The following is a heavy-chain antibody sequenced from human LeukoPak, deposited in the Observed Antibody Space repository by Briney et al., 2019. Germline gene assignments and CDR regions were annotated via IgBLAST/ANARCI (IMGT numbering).Heavy chain of an antibody. CDR2: ISSSSSYI. V-gene: IGHV3-21*04. Sequence: GGSLRLSCAASGFTFSSYSMNWVRQAPGKGLEWVSSISSSSSYIYYADSVKGRFTISRDNAKNSLYLQMNSLRAEDTAVYYCARRVGVKGAFDIWGQGTMVTVSS. D-gene: IGHD3-10*01. J-gene: IGHJ3*02. CDR3: ARRVGVKGAFDI. CDR1: GFTFSSYS.